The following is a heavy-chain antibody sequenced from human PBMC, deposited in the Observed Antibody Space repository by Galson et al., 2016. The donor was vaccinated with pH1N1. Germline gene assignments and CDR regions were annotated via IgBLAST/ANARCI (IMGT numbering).Heavy chain of an antibody. V-gene: IGHV5-51*01. CDR2: IYADDSDT. CDR1: GLDFKTSW. D-gene: IGHD2-21*01. Sequence: QSGAEVKKPGESLKISCKDSGLDFKTSWIGWVRQMPGQGLEWMGNIYADDSDTRYSQSFQVQVTISVDKSNSPACLQWNSLKVSDTAMYYCARHVALDPPGEDYHRAVGSKGTTVTVSS. J-gene: IGHJ6*03. CDR3: ARHVALDPPGEDYHRAV.